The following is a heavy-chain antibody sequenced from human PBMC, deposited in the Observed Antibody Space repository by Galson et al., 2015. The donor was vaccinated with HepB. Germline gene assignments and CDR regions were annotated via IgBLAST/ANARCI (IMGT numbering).Heavy chain of an antibody. D-gene: IGHD4-17*01. V-gene: IGHV1-18*01. J-gene: IGHJ3*02. CDR1: GYTFTSYG. CDR2: ISAYNGNT. CDR3: ARDRTVTMDAGDAFDI. Sequence: SVKVSCKASGYTFTSYGISWVRQAPGQGLEWMGWISAYNGNTNYAQKLQGRVTMTTDTSTSTAYMELRSLRSDDTAVYYCARDRTVTMDAGDAFDIWGQGTMVTVSS.